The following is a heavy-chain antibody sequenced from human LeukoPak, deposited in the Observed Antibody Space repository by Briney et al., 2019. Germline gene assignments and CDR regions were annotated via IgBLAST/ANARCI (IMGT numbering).Heavy chain of an antibody. D-gene: IGHD3-10*01. J-gene: IGHJ4*02. Sequence: GGSLRLSCAASGFTFDDYTMHWVRQAQGKGLEWVSLITWDGGSTYYADSVKGRFTISRDNSKNSLYLQMNSLRAEDTAVYYCAKDRSYGSGILGDYWGQGTLVTVSS. CDR2: ITWDGGST. CDR1: GFTFDDYT. V-gene: IGHV3-43*01. CDR3: AKDRSYGSGILGDY.